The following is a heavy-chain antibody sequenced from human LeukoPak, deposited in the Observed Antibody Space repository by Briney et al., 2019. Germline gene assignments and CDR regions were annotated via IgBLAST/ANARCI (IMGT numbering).Heavy chain of an antibody. CDR2: ISSSSSYI. Sequence: PGGSLRLSCAASGFTFSSYSMNWVRQAPGKGLEWVSSISSSSSYIYYADSVKGRFTISRDNAKNSLYLQINSLRAEDTAVYYCARAFSGSALDDYWGQGTLVTVSS. J-gene: IGHJ4*02. CDR1: GFTFSSYS. CDR3: ARAFSGSALDDY. D-gene: IGHD3-10*01. V-gene: IGHV3-21*01.